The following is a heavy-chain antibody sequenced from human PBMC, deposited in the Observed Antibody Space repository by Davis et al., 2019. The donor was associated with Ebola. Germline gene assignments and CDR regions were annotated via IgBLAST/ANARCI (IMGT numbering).Heavy chain of an antibody. Sequence: GESLKISCAASGFSFSSHSMNWVRQAPGKGLEWLSYISGDDGGTTYTDSVKGRFTISRDDAKDSYFLDMNSLRDEDMAVYYCARRILGDSRGAVDVWGQGTTVTVSS. CDR2: ISGDDGGT. CDR1: GFSFSSHS. J-gene: IGHJ6*02. CDR3: ARRILGDSRGAVDV. D-gene: IGHD2-15*01. V-gene: IGHV3-48*02.